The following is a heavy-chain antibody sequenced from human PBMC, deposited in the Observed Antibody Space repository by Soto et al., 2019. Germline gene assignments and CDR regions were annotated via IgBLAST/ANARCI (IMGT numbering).Heavy chain of an antibody. CDR1: GFTFSSYW. D-gene: IGHD3-22*01. V-gene: IGHV3-74*01. CDR3: ARETYYYDSSFRAYFDY. CDR2: INSDGSST. J-gene: IGHJ4*02. Sequence: EVQLVESGGGLVQPGGSLRLSCAASGFTFSSYWMHWVRQAPGKGLVWVSRINSDGSSTSYADSVKGRFTISRDNTKNTLYLQMNSLRAEDTAVYYCARETYYYDSSFRAYFDYWGQGTLVTVSS.